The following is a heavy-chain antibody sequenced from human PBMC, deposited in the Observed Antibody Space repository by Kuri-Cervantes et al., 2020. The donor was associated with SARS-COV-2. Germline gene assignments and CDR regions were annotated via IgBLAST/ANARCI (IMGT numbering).Heavy chain of an antibody. V-gene: IGHV4-59*01. CDR2: IYYSGST. CDR3: ARELGLTTVNWFDP. Sequence: SETLSLTFTVSGGSISSYYWSWIRQPPGKGLEWIGYIYYSGSTNYNPSLKSRVTIPVDTSKNQFSLKLSSVTAADTAVYYCARELGLTTVNWFDPWGQGTLVTVSS. J-gene: IGHJ5*02. CDR1: GGSISSYY. D-gene: IGHD4-17*01.